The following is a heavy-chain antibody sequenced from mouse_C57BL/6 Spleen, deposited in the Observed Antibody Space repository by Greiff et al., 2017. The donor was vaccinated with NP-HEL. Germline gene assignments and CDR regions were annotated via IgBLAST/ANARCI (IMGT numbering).Heavy chain of an antibody. V-gene: IGHV1-15*01. CDR2: IDPETGGT. D-gene: IGHD1-1*01. Sequence: VQLQQSGAELVRPGASVTLSCKASGYTFTDYEMHWVKQTPVHGLEWIGAIDPETGGTAYNQKFKGKAILTADKSSSTAYMELRSLTSEDSAVYYCPRRLRYYFDYWGQGTTLTVSS. J-gene: IGHJ2*01. CDR1: GYTFTDYE. CDR3: PRRLRYYFDY.